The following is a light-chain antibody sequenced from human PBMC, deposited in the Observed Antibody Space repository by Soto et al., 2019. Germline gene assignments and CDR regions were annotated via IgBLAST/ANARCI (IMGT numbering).Light chain of an antibody. J-gene: IGKJ4*01. CDR1: QAINDF. CDR2: DAS. V-gene: IGKV3-15*01. Sequence: EIVMTQSPATLSLSPGERATLSCRASQAINDFLAWYQQKPGQAPRLLICDASTRATGIPARFSGSGSGTDFTLTISSLQSEDFAVYYCQQYINWPPLTFGGGTKVEIK. CDR3: QQYINWPPLT.